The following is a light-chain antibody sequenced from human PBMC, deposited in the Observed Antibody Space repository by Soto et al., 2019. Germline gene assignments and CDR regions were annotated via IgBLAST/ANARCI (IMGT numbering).Light chain of an antibody. CDR2: DAS. CDR3: QQRSNWPPIT. Sequence: EIVLTQSPATLSLSPGDRATLSCRASQSVNSYLAWYQQKPGQAHRLLIYDASNRATGIPARFSGSGSGIDFTLTISSLETEDFAGYYCQQRSNWPPITFGQGTRLEIK. J-gene: IGKJ5*01. V-gene: IGKV3-11*01. CDR1: QSVNSY.